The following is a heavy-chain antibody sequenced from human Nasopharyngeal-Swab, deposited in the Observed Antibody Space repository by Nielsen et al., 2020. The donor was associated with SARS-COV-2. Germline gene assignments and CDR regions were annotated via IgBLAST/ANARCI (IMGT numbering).Heavy chain of an antibody. CDR2: IGTAGDT. V-gene: IGHV3-13*01. Sequence: GESLKISCAASGFTFSSYDMHWVRQATGKGLEWVSAIGTAGDTYYPGSVKGRFTISRENAKNSLYLQMNSLRAEDTAVYYCARENPKGPSLGESFFDYRGQGTLVTVSS. J-gene: IGHJ4*02. D-gene: IGHD3-16*01. CDR1: GFTFSSYD. CDR3: ARENPKGPSLGESFFDY.